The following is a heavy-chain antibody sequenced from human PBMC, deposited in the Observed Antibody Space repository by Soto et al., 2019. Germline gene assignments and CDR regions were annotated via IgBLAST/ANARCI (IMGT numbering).Heavy chain of an antibody. Sequence: ASVKVSCKASGYTFTSYYMHWVRQAPGQGLEWMGWISAYNGNTNYAQKLQGRVTMTTDTSTSTAYMELRSLRSDDTAVYYCAREGYYYDSSGYYYYYGMDVWGQGTTVTVSS. D-gene: IGHD3-22*01. CDR1: GYTFTSYY. CDR2: ISAYNGNT. V-gene: IGHV1-18*04. J-gene: IGHJ6*02. CDR3: AREGYYYDSSGYYYYYGMDV.